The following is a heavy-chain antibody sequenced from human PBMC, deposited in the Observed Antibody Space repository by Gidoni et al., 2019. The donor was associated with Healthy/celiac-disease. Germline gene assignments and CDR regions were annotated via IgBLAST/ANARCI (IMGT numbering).Heavy chain of an antibody. CDR3: ARDPPENYDILTGFLY. J-gene: IGHJ4*02. CDR1: GFTFSSYA. D-gene: IGHD3-9*01. Sequence: QVQLVESGGGVVQPGRFLRLSCAASGFTFSSYAMHWVRQAPGKGLEWVAVISYDGSNKYYADSVKGRFTISRDNSKNTLYLQMNSLRAEDTAVYYCARDPPENYDILTGFLYWGQGTLVTVSS. CDR2: ISYDGSNK. V-gene: IGHV3-30-3*01.